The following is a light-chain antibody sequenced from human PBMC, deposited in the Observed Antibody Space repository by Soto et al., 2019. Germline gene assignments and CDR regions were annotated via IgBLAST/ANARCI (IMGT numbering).Light chain of an antibody. CDR1: SSDVGGYKY. CDR2: EVS. J-gene: IGLJ1*01. CDR3: SSYTSSSPCV. Sequence: QSVLTQPASVSGSPGQSITISCTGTSSDVGGYKYVSWYQQHPGKAPELMIYEVSNRPSGVSNRFSGSKSGNMASLTISGLQAEDEADYYCSSYTSSSPCVFGTGTKVTVL. V-gene: IGLV2-14*01.